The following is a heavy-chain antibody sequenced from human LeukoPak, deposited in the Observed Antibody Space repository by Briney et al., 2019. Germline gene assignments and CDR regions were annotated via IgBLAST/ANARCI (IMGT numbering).Heavy chain of an antibody. CDR1: GFTFSSYA. D-gene: IGHD2-15*01. CDR3: AKGTSSSCYSAPNY. J-gene: IGHJ4*02. V-gene: IGHV3-23*01. CDR2: ICSNDNNT. Sequence: GGSLRLSCAASGFTFSSYAMNWVRQAPGKGLEWVSAICSNDNNTYYANSVKGRFTISRDNSKNTLSLQLNSLRAEDAAVYYCAKGTSSSCYSAPNYWGQGTLVTVSS.